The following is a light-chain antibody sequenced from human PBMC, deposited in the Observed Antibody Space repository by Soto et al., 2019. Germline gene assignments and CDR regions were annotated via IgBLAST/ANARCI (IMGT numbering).Light chain of an antibody. CDR3: GTWDSSLSAGV. CDR2: EVN. CDR1: SSDVGSYTY. V-gene: IGLV2-14*01. Sequence: QSALTQPASVSGSPRQSITISCTGASSDVGSYTYVSWYQQHPGKAPKLMIYEVNNRPSGVSNRFSGSKSGNTASLTISGLQAEDEADYYCGTWDSSLSAGVFGGGTKVTVL. J-gene: IGLJ2*01.